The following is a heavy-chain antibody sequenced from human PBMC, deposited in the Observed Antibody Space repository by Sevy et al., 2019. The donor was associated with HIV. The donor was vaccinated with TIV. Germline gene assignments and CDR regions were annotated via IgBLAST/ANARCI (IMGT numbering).Heavy chain of an antibody. CDR1: GFTFSSYA. D-gene: IGHD2-15*01. J-gene: IGHJ4*02. CDR2: ISYDGSNK. Sequence: GESLKISCAASGFTFSSYAMHWVRQAPGKGLEWVAVISYDGSNKYYADSVKGRFTISRGNSKNTLYLQMNSLRAEDTAVYYCARDAAPAATDYFDYWGQGTLVTVSS. CDR3: ARDAAPAATDYFDY. V-gene: IGHV3-30-3*01.